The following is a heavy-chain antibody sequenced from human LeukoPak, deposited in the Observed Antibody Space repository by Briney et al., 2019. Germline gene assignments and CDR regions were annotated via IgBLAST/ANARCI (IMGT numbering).Heavy chain of an antibody. V-gene: IGHV4-34*01. J-gene: IGHJ3*02. Sequence: SETLSLTCAVYGGSFSGYYWSWIRQPPGKGLEWIGEVNHSGSTNYNPSLKSRVTISVDTSKNQFSLKLSSVTAADTAVYYCARGKRSGSYYGRGAFDIWGQGTMVTVSS. D-gene: IGHD1-26*01. CDR1: GGSFSGYY. CDR2: VNHSGST. CDR3: ARGKRSGSYYGRGAFDI.